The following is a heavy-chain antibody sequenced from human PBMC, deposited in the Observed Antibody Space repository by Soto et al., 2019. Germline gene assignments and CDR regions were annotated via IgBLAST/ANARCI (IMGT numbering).Heavy chain of an antibody. Sequence: QVQLQQWGAGLLKPSETLSLSCAVYGGYFNDNYYTWFRQPPGKGLEWIGEISRSGTTKYIPSLKSRASISLATSKTQVSLKVTSVTAADTAVYYCATSLWFGTQVELWGQGALVTVAS. CDR1: GGYFNDNY. V-gene: IGHV4-34*01. CDR2: ISRSGTT. D-gene: IGHD3-10*01. J-gene: IGHJ5*02. CDR3: ATSLWFGTQVEL.